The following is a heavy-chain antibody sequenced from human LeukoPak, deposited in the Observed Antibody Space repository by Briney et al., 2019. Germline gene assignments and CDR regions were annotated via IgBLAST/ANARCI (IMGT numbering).Heavy chain of an antibody. CDR2: IYYSGDA. CDR3: AIQRRDTSSGWPVQSAKYFAY. Sequence: SETLSLTCTVSGDSISSSNYYWGWIRQPPGKGLEWIGSIYYSGDAFYNPSLKSRVTISVDTSKTQFSLRLSSVTAADTAVYFCAIQRRDTSSGWPVQSAKYFAYWGQGTLVTVSS. V-gene: IGHV4-39*01. CDR1: GDSISSSNYY. J-gene: IGHJ4*02. D-gene: IGHD6-19*01.